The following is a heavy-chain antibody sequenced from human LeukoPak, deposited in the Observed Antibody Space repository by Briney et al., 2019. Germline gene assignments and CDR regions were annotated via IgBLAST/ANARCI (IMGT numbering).Heavy chain of an antibody. CDR3: AKDRGMGSGSVFDY. CDR1: GFTFSSYA. J-gene: IGHJ4*02. D-gene: IGHD1-26*01. CDR2: ISGSGDST. Sequence: GGSLRLSCAASGFTFSSYAMSWARQAPGKGLEWVSAISGSGDSTYYADSVKGRFTISRDNSKNTLYLQMNSLRGEDTAVYYCAKDRGMGSGSVFDYWGQGTLVTVSS. V-gene: IGHV3-23*01.